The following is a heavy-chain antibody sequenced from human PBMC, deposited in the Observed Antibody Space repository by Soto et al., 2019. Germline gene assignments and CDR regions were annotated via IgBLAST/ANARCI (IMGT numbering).Heavy chain of an antibody. CDR2: VAENGYI. D-gene: IGHD5-12*01. CDR3: ARNRYDGYDFDY. V-gene: IGHV4-4*02. Sequence: QVQLQESGPGLVKPSETLSLTCTVSSGSISSSRWWSWVRQSPGKGLEWIGEVAENGYIHCIPSLKSRLTISLDNSKNRFSLRLTSVTAADTALYYCARNRYDGYDFDYWGQGALVTVSS. CDR1: SGSISSSRW. J-gene: IGHJ4*02.